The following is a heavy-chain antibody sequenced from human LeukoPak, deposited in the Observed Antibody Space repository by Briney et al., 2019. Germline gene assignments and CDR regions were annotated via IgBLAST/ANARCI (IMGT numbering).Heavy chain of an antibody. CDR1: GFTFSSYA. J-gene: IGHJ6*02. D-gene: IGHD2-8*01. CDR2: ISGSGGST. V-gene: IGHV3-23*01. CDR3: ANEYCTNGVCPNYYYGMDV. Sequence: GGSLRLSCAASGFTFSSYAMSWVRQAPGKGLEWVSAISGSGGSTYYADSVKGRFTISRDNSKNTLYPQMNSLRAEDTAVYYCANEYCTNGVCPNYYYGMDVWGQGTTVTVSS.